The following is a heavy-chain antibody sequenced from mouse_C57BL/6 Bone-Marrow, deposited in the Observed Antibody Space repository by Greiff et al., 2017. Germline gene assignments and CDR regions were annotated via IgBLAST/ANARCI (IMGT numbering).Heavy chain of an antibody. V-gene: IGHV1-63*01. D-gene: IGHD2-4*01. Sequence: QVQLQQSGAELVRPGTSVKMSCKASGYTFTSCWIGWAKQRPGHGLEWIWYGYPGVWYTNYNEKFKGKATLTADKSSSTAYMQFSSLTSEDSALFYGANCCDNDGFAYWGQGTLVTVSA. CDR1: GYTFTSCW. CDR2: GYPGVWYT. J-gene: IGHJ3*01. CDR3: ANCCDNDGFAY.